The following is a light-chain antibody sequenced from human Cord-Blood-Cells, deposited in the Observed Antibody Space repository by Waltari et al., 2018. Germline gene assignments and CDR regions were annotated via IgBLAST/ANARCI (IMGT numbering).Light chain of an antibody. Sequence: EIVLTQSPGTLSLSPGERATLSCRASQSVSSSYLAWYQQKPGQAPRPPIYGASSRATGIPGRFSGSGSGTDFTLTISRLEPEDFAVYYCQQYGSSPFTFGPGTKVDIK. CDR3: QQYGSSPFT. CDR1: QSVSSSY. J-gene: IGKJ3*01. CDR2: GAS. V-gene: IGKV3-20*01.